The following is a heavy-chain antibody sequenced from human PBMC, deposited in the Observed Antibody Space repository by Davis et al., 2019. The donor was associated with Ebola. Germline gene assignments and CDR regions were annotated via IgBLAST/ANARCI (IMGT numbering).Heavy chain of an antibody. D-gene: IGHD6-19*01. J-gene: IGHJ4*02. CDR3: ARAVPGKEDLDY. Sequence: PGGSLRLSCAASGFTFTSYTMNWVRQAPGQGLGWVSSISSNTAYIYYDHSVKGRFTITRDNSKNTPYWQLNRLRSEDTAVYVCARAVPGKEDLDYWGQGTLVTVSS. V-gene: IGHV3-21*06. CDR2: ISSNTAYI. CDR1: GFTFTSYT.